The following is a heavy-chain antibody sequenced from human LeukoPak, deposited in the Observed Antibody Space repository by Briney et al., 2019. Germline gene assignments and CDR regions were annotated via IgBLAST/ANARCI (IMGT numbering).Heavy chain of an antibody. D-gene: IGHD3-22*01. Sequence: ASVKVSCKASGYTFTGYYMHWVRQAPGQGLEWMGWINPNSGGTNYAQKFQGRVTMTRDTSISTAYMELSRLRSDDTAVYYCARTTYYYDSSGWIFDYWGQGTLVTVSS. CDR2: INPNSGGT. CDR3: ARTTYYYDSSGWIFDY. V-gene: IGHV1-2*02. J-gene: IGHJ4*02. CDR1: GYTFTGYY.